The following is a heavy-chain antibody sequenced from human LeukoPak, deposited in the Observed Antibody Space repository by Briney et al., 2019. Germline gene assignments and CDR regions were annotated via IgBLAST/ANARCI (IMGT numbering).Heavy chain of an antibody. CDR3: ATRRVTTMQTATDYYYYMDV. V-gene: IGHV1-8*01. D-gene: IGHD2-21*02. CDR2: MSPNSGNT. CDR1: GYTFTSYD. Sequence: ASVKVSCKASGYTFTSYDIHWVRQATGQGLEWMGWMSPNSGNTGYAQKFQGRVTVTRNTSISTAYMELSSLRSEDTAVYYCATRRVTTMQTATDYYYYMDVWGKGTTVIIPS. J-gene: IGHJ6*03.